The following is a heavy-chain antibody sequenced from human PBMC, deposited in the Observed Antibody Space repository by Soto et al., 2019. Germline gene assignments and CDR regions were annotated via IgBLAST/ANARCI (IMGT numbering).Heavy chain of an antibody. V-gene: IGHV4-31*03. CDR1: GGSISSGGYY. J-gene: IGHJ4*02. CDR2: IDYGGST. CDR3: ARVGVAAAAPPDY. Sequence: QVQLQESGPGLVKPSQTLSLTCTVSGGSISSGGYYWGWIRQHPGKGLEWIGYIDYGGSTYYNPSLTSRVTITVATSKNQFSLKLSPVAAADTAVYFCARVGVAAAAPPDYWGQGTLVTVSS. D-gene: IGHD6-25*01.